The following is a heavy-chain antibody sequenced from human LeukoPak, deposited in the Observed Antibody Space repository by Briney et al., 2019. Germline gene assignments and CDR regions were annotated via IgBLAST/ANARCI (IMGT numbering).Heavy chain of an antibody. J-gene: IGHJ4*02. CDR2: IWYDGSNR. Sequence: GRSLRLSCAASGFTFRGNGMHWVLQAPGKGLEWVAIIWYDGSNRYYADSVKGRFTISRDNSKNTLYLQMNSLRAEDTAVYYCAKTKPYGTTWYGGIDWGQGALVTVSS. CDR1: GFTFRGNG. V-gene: IGHV3-33*06. CDR3: AKTKPYGTTWYGGID. D-gene: IGHD6-13*01.